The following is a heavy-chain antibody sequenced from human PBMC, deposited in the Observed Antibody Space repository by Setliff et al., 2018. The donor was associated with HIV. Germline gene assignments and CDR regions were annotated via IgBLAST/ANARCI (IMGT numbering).Heavy chain of an antibody. V-gene: IGHV4-61*02. CDR3: ARVLREYGDYWDWYFDL. Sequence: PSETLSLTCTVSGGSISSGSYFWTWIRQPAGKGLEWIGRIYTSGSTNYNPSLRSRVTTSVDTSKNQFSLKLSSVTAADTAVYYCARVLREYGDYWDWYFDLWGRGTLVTVSS. CDR2: IYTSGST. CDR1: GGSISSGSYF. J-gene: IGHJ2*01. D-gene: IGHD4-17*01.